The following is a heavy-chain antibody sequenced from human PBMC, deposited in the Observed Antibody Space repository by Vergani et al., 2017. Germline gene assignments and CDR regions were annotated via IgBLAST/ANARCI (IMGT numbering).Heavy chain of an antibody. Sequence: QVQLQESGPGLVKPSQTLSLTCTVSGGSISSGSYYWSWIRQPAGKGLEWIGRIYTSGSTNYNPSLKSRVTISVDTSKNQFSLKLSSVTAADTAVYYCAREGLELLDYWGQGTLVTVSS. CDR3: AREGLELLDY. CDR1: GGSISSGSYY. V-gene: IGHV4-61*02. CDR2: IYTSGST. J-gene: IGHJ4*02. D-gene: IGHD1-7*01.